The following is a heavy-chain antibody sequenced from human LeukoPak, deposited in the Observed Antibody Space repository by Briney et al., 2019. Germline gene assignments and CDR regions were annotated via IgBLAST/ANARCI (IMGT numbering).Heavy chain of an antibody. CDR3: ARTGHFWSGYSTYYFDY. J-gene: IGHJ4*02. Sequence: SETLSLTCTVSGGSISSSSYYWGWIRQPPGKGLEWIGSIYYSGSTHYNPSLKSRVTISVDTSKNQFSLKLSSVTAADTAVYYCARTGHFWSGYSTYYFDYWGQGTLVTVSS. CDR1: GGSISSSSYY. D-gene: IGHD3-3*02. CDR2: IYYSGST. V-gene: IGHV4-39*01.